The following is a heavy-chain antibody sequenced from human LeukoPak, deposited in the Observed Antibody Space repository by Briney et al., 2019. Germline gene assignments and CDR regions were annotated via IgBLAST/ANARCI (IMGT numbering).Heavy chain of an antibody. CDR2: IIPIFGTA. CDR1: GGTFSSYA. J-gene: IGHJ6*03. D-gene: IGHD3-22*01. V-gene: IGHV1-69*06. CDR3: ASRYYYDSSGYIKRDNYYYCYYMDV. Sequence: SVKVSCKASGGTFSSYAISWVRQAPGQGLEWMGRIIPIFGTANYAQKFQGRVTITADKSTSTAYMELSSLRSEDTAVYYCASRYYYDSSGYIKRDNYYYCYYMDVWGKGTTVTVSS.